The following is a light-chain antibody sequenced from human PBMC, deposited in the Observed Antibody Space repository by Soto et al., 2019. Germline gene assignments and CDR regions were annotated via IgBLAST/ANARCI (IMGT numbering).Light chain of an antibody. CDR2: GAS. CDR3: QQYNNWPPLT. CDR1: QRVSSN. V-gene: IGKV3-15*01. Sequence: EIVMTQSPATLSVSPGERATLSCRASQRVSSNVTWYQQKPGQAPRLLIYGASTMANGIPARFSGSGSGTECTLTISSLQSEHIAVYYCQQYNNWPPLTFGGWTKVEIK. J-gene: IGKJ4*01.